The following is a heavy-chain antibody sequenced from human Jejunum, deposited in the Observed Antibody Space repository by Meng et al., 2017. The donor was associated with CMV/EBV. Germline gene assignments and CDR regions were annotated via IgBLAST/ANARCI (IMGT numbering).Heavy chain of an antibody. D-gene: IGHD1-1*01. CDR1: GYTCTTYH. J-gene: IGHJ4*02. CDR2: IFSNGNT. Sequence: CCKAYGYTCTTYHVHWGRQAPGQGLEYMGMIFSNGNTKHGQKFQGRLTLTRDTTTTTVYMGLSGLRSDDTAVYFGAREYPSTFYFDYWGQGTLVTVSS. V-gene: IGHV1-46*01. CDR3: AREYPSTFYFDY.